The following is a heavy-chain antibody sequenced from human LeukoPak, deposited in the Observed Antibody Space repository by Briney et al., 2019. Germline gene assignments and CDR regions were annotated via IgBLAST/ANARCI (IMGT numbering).Heavy chain of an antibody. CDR3: ARGPGGGSYDYNPYYFDY. J-gene: IGHJ4*02. Sequence: GGSLRLSCAASGFTFSSYAMHWVRQAPGKGLEWVAVISYDGSNKYYADSVKGRFTISRDNSKNTLYLQMNSLRAEDTAVYYCARGPGGGSYDYNPYYFDYGGQGPLVTASS. D-gene: IGHD1-26*01. CDR1: GFTFSSYA. CDR2: ISYDGSNK. V-gene: IGHV3-30-3*01.